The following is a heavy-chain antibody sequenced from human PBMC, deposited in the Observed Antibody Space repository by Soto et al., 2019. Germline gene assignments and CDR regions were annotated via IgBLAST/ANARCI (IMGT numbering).Heavy chain of an antibody. CDR1: GSSLSTSGMC. CDR2: IDWDDDK. D-gene: IGHD4-17*01. CDR3: ARIMTTVTTYYYYGMDV. V-gene: IGHV2-70*01. Sequence: SGPTLVNPTQTLTLTCTFSGSSLSTSGMCVSWIRQPQGKALEWLALIDWDDDKYYSTSLKTRLTISKDTSKNQVVLTMTNMDPVDTATYYCARIMTTVTTYYYYGMDVWGQGTTVTVSS. J-gene: IGHJ6*02.